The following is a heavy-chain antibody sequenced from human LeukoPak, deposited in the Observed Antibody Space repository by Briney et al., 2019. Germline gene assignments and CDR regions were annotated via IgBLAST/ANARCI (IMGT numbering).Heavy chain of an antibody. D-gene: IGHD4-23*01. J-gene: IGHJ4*02. CDR1: GGSINTYN. V-gene: IGHV4-4*07. CDR3: TRGWNATVVAM. Sequence: SETLSLSCAASGGSINTYNWSWIRQPAGKGLEWIGRIYSSGSTNYNPSLKSRVSMSVNTSKNQYSLKLTSVTAANTAVYYGTRGWNATVVAMWGQGTLVTVSS. CDR2: IYSSGST.